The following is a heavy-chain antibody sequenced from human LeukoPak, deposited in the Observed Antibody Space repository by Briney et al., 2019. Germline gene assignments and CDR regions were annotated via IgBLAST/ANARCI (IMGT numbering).Heavy chain of an antibody. V-gene: IGHV3-23*01. CDR1: GFTFSSSA. J-gene: IGHJ4*02. D-gene: IGHD3-10*01. CDR3: AKRGVVIRGLLVIGYHQEAYYYDF. CDR2: LNTIGRRA. Sequence: GGSLRLSCVASGFTFSSSAMSWVRQAPGKGLEWVASLNTIGRRAYYADSVKGRFTISRDNSKNMVFLQMNNLRAEDTAVYFCAKRGVVIRGLLVIGYHQEAYYYDFWGQGVLVTVSS.